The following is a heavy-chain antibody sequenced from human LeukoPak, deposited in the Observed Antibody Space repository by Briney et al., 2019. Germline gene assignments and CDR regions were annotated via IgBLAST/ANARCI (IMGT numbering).Heavy chain of an antibody. D-gene: IGHD3-10*01. J-gene: IGHJ4*02. CDR1: GYTFTNSG. CDR3: ARAGYYGSGSYYDFDY. CDR2: ISGYNGNT. Sequence: ASVKVSCKASGYTFTNSGISWVRQAPGQGLEWMGWISGYNGNTNYAQKLQGRVTMTTDTSTSTAYMELRSLRSDDTAVYYCARAGYYGSGSYYDFDYWGQGTLVTVSS. V-gene: IGHV1-18*01.